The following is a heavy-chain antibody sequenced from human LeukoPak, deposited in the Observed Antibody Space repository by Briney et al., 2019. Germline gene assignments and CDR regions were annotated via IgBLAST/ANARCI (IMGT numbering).Heavy chain of an antibody. CDR2: ISGSGGST. Sequence: PGVSLRLSCAASGFTFSSYAMSWVRQAPGRGLEWVSAISGSGGSTYYADSVKGRFTISRDNSKNTLYLQMNSLRAEGTAVYYCRAVVVAAAVVYYFDYWGQGTLVTVSS. CDR3: RAVVVAAAVVYYFDY. J-gene: IGHJ4*02. V-gene: IGHV3-23*01. D-gene: IGHD2-15*01. CDR1: GFTFSSYA.